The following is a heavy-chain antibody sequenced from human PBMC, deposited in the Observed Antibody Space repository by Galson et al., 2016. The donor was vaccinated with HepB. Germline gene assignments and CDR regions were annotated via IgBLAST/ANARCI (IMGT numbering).Heavy chain of an antibody. CDR2: ISGTGGST. D-gene: IGHD3/OR15-3a*01. V-gene: IGHV3-23*01. J-gene: IGHJ4*02. CDR1: GFTFSSYA. CDR3: ARDRNLIFYDY. Sequence: SLRLSCAASGFTFSSYAMSWVRQVPGKGLEWVSTISGTGGSTDYADSVKGRFTISRDNSKNTLYLQMNNLRAEDTAVYYCARDRNLIFYDYWGQGALVTVSS.